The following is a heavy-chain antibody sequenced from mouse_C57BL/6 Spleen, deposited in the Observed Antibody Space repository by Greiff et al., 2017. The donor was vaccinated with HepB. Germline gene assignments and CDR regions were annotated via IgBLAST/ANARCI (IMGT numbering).Heavy chain of an antibody. V-gene: IGHV5-4*03. CDR3: ARARQLRLRAWFAY. CDR1: GFTFSSYA. J-gene: IGHJ3*01. CDR2: ISDGGSYT. D-gene: IGHD3-2*02. Sequence: DVKLVESGGGLVKPGGSLKLSCAASGFTFSSYAMSWVRQTPEKRLEWVATISDGGSYTYYPDNVKGRFTISRDNAKYNLYLQMRHLKSEDTAMYYCARARQLRLRAWFAYWGQGTLVTVSA.